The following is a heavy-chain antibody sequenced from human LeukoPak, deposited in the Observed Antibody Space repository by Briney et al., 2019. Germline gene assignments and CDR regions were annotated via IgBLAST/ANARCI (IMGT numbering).Heavy chain of an antibody. Sequence: GGSLRLSCAASGFTLSSYAMSWVRQAPGRGLDWVSAICASGGSTYYADSVKGRFTISRDTSKNTLYLQMNSLRAEDTAVYYCAKDRVAVAGGAFDIWGQGTMVTVSS. CDR2: ICASGGST. J-gene: IGHJ3*02. CDR3: AKDRVAVAGGAFDI. D-gene: IGHD6-19*01. V-gene: IGHV3-23*01. CDR1: GFTLSSYA.